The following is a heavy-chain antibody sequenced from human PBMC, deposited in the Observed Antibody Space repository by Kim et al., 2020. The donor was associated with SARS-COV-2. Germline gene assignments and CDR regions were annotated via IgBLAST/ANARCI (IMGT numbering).Heavy chain of an antibody. D-gene: IGHD3-22*01. CDR3: VRVPDSSGYYYAMDV. V-gene: IGHV1-2*06. J-gene: IGHJ6*02. CDR2: INPNGGAT. Sequence: ASVKVSCTASGYTFTIYYIHWVRQAPGQGLEWMGRINPNGGATNYAQKYQDKVTMTRDTSISTAYMELSRLRFDDTAVYYCVRVPDSSGYYYAMDVWGQG. CDR1: GYTFTIYY.